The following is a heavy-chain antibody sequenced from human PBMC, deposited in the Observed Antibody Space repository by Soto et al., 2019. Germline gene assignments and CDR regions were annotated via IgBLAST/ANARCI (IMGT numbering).Heavy chain of an antibody. D-gene: IGHD4-17*01. V-gene: IGHV3-30*18. CDR3: AKGTVTEVFDS. CDR1: RFIFSSYC. CDR2: ISYDGSNQ. Sequence: PGGSLSLSCAAPRFIFSSYCMHLVRQAPGKGLQWVAVISYDGSNQYYADSVKGRFTISRDNSKNTVYLQMNSLRVEDTAVYYCAKGTVTEVFDSWGQGTLVTVSS. J-gene: IGHJ4*02.